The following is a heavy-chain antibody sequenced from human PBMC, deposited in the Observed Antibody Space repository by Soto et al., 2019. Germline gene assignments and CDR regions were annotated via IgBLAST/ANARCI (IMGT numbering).Heavy chain of an antibody. V-gene: IGHV4-59*08. Sequence: QVQLQESGPGLVKPSETLSLTCTVSGGSISSYYWSWIRQPPGKGLEWIGYIYYSGSTNYNPSLTSRVTISVDTPKTQFSLKLSAVNAADTAVYYCAAGGGIAVARDAFDYWGQGTMVTVS. CDR3: AAGGGIAVARDAFDY. J-gene: IGHJ3*01. CDR2: IYYSGST. CDR1: GGSISSYY. D-gene: IGHD6-19*01.